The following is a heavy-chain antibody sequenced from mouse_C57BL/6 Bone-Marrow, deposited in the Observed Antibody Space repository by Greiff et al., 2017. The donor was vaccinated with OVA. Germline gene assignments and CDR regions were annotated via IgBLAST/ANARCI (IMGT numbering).Heavy chain of an antibody. D-gene: IGHD1-1*01. CDR3: TTWLLRSWFAY. CDR1: GFNIKDDY. J-gene: IGHJ3*01. Sequence: EVQLQHSGAELVRPGASVKLSCTASGFNIKDDYMHWVKQRPEQGLEWIGWIDPENGDTEYASKFQGKATITADTSSNTAYLQLSSLTSEDTAVYYCTTWLLRSWFAYWGQGTLVTVSA. CDR2: IDPENGDT. V-gene: IGHV14-4*01.